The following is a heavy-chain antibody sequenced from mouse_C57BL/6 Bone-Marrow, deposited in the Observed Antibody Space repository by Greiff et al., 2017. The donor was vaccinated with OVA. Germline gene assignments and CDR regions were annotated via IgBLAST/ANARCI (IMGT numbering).Heavy chain of an antibody. D-gene: IGHD4-1*02. CDR3: ARSPTGTEFFAY. Sequence: VQVVESGAELAKPGASVKLSCKASGYTFTSYWMHWVKQRPGQGLEWIGYINPSSGYTKYNQKFKDKATLTADKSSSTAYMQLSSLTYEDSAVYYCARSPTGTEFFAYWGQGTLVTVSA. V-gene: IGHV1-7*01. CDR1: GYTFTSYW. J-gene: IGHJ3*01. CDR2: INPSSGYT.